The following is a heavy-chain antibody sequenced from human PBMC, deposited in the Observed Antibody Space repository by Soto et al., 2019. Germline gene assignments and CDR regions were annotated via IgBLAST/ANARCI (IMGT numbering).Heavy chain of an antibody. J-gene: IGHJ4*02. CDR1: GYSFTDYY. V-gene: IGHV1-2*02. CDR2: INPKSGGT. Sequence: QVQLVQSEAEVKKPGASVKVSCTASGYSFTDYYLHWERQAPGQGLEWLGWINPKSGGTNYAQRFEDRVNLTRDTSLGTAYLELTSLRSDDTAVYYCARVISPAGDYWGQGTLVTVSS. CDR3: ARVISPAGDY.